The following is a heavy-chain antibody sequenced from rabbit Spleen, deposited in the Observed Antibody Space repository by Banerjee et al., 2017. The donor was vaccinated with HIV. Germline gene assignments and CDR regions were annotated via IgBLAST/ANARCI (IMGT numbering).Heavy chain of an antibody. V-gene: IGHV1S45*01. D-gene: IGHD2-1*01. CDR2: INSGSSTT. Sequence: QEQLEESGGGLVQPGGSLKLSCKASGFDLSTYGVSWVRQAPGKGLEWIGYINSGSSTTDYASWAKGRFTISRTSSTTVTLQMTTLTAADTATYFCARGSAAMTMVITGYYLNLWGQGTLVTV. J-gene: IGHJ4*01. CDR1: GFDLSTYG. CDR3: ARGSAAMTMVITGYYLNL.